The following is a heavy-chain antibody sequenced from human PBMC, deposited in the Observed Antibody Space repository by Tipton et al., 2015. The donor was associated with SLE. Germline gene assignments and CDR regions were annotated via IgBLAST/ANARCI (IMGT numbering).Heavy chain of an antibody. CDR2: INYSGST. V-gene: IGHV4-59*08. J-gene: IGHJ2*01. CDR3: ARMYSGMSIGAYFDL. Sequence: TLSLTCIVSGGSISRSYWSWLRQPPGKGLEWIGDINYSGSTNYNPSLKRRVTISLDTSKNQFSLKLSSVTAVDTAVYYCARMYSGMSIGAYFDLWGRGTLVSVSS. CDR1: GGSISRSY. D-gene: IGHD1-26*01.